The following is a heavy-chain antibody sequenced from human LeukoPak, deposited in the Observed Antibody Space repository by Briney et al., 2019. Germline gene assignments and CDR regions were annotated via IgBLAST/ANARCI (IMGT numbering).Heavy chain of an antibody. J-gene: IGHJ4*02. V-gene: IGHV3-7*05. Sequence: GGSLRLSCAASGFTFSSYWMTWVRQAPGKGLEWVANIKQDGGEEYYVDSVKGRFTISRDNAKNSLYLLMNSLGGEDTAVYYCARDRRGPIDWGQGALVTVFS. CDR3: ARDRRGPID. CDR1: GFTFSSYW. CDR2: IKQDGGEE.